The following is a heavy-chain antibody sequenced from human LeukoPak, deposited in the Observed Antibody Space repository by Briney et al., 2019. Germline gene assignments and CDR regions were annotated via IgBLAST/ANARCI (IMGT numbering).Heavy chain of an antibody. CDR1: GFTFSSYA. CDR3: AKDFHYYDSSGYYR. J-gene: IGHJ4*02. CDR2: ISGSGGST. D-gene: IGHD3-22*01. Sequence: GGSLRLSCAASGFTFSSYAMSWVSQAPGKGLEWVSAISGSGGSTYYADSVKGRFTISRDNSKNTLYLQMNSLRAEDTAVYYCAKDFHYYDSSGYYRWGQGTLVTVSS. V-gene: IGHV3-23*01.